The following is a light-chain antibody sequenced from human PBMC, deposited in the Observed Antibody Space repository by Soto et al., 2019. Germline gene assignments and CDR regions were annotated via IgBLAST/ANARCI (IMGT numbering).Light chain of an antibody. CDR3: QQSYSTLT. V-gene: IGKV1-39*01. CDR2: AAS. J-gene: IGKJ3*01. Sequence: DIQMTQSPSSLSASVGDRVTITCRASQSISSYLNWYQQKPGKAPKLLIYAASSLQSGLPSRFSGSGSGTDFTLTISSLQPEDFATYSCQQSYSTLTFGPGTKVDIK. CDR1: QSISSY.